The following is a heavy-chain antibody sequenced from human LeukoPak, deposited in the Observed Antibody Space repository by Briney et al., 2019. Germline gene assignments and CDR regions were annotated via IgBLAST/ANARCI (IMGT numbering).Heavy chain of an antibody. CDR2: IDWDDDK. Sequence: SGPALVKPTQTLTLTCTFSGFSLSTSGMCVGWIRQPPGKALEWLARIDWDDDKYYSTSLKTRLTISKDTSKNQVVLTMTNMDPVDTATYYCARGGYCSSTSCFDYWGQGTLVTVSS. CDR1: GFSLSTSGMC. CDR3: ARGGYCSSTSCFDY. D-gene: IGHD2-2*01. V-gene: IGHV2-70*11. J-gene: IGHJ4*02.